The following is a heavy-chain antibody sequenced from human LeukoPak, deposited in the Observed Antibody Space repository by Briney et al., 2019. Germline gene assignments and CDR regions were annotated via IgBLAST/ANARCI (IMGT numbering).Heavy chain of an antibody. CDR1: GFTFSNCA. J-gene: IGHJ5*02. CDR3: ARDRDSGYGFRFDP. CDR2: ISGSGGST. Sequence: GGSLRLSCAASGFTFSNCAMSWVRQAPGKGLEWVSAISGSGGSTYYADSVKGRFTISRDNSKNSLYLQMNSLRAEDTAVYYCARDRDSGYGFRFDPWGQGTLVTVSS. V-gene: IGHV3-23*01. D-gene: IGHD5-12*01.